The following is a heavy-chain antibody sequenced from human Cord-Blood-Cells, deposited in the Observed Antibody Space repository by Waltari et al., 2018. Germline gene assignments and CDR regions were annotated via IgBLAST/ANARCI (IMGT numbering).Heavy chain of an antibody. CDR1: GFTFSSYW. Sequence: EVQLVESGGGLVQPGGSLRLSCAASGFTFSSYWMHWVRQAPGKGLVWVSRINSDGSSTSYADSVKGRFTISRDNAKNTLYLQMNSLRAEDTAVYYCASGAVAGCPPDYWGQGTLVTVSS. CDR3: ASGAVAGCPPDY. V-gene: IGHV3-74*01. J-gene: IGHJ4*02. D-gene: IGHD6-19*01. CDR2: INSDGSST.